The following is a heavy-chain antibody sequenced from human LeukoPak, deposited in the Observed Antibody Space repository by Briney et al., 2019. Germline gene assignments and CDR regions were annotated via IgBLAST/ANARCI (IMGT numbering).Heavy chain of an antibody. CDR1: GGSFSGYY. CDR2: INHSGST. J-gene: IGHJ6*02. V-gene: IGHV4-34*01. CDR3: ARWGITAMVSYYYYGMDV. Sequence: SETLSLTRAVYGGSFSGYYWSWIRQPPGKGLEWIGEINHSGSTNYNPSLKSRVTISVDTSKNRFSLKLSSVTAADTAVYYCARWGITAMVSYYYYGMDVWGQGTTVTVSS. D-gene: IGHD5-18*01.